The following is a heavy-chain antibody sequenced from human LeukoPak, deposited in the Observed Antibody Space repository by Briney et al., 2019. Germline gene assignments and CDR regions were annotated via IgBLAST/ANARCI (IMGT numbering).Heavy chain of an antibody. CDR1: GYTFTSYD. Sequence: ASVKVSCKASGYTFTSYDINWVRQATGQGLEWMGWMNPNSGNTGYAQKFQGRVTITRNTSISTAYMELSSLRSEDTAVYYCARDPGVITFGGVIVWGQGTLVTVSS. V-gene: IGHV1-8*03. J-gene: IGHJ4*02. CDR2: MNPNSGNT. CDR3: ARDPGVITFGGVIV. D-gene: IGHD3-16*02.